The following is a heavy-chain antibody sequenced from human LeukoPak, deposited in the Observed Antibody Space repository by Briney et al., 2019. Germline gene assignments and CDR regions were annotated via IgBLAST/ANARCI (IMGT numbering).Heavy chain of an antibody. Sequence: ASVKVSCRASGYTFTDYYMHWVRQAPGQGLEWMGRINPNNGGTNYAQKFQGRVTMTRDTSINTAYMELSRLRSDDTAVYYCARFHEDTAMGRGVDYWGQGTLVTVSS. J-gene: IGHJ4*02. D-gene: IGHD5-18*01. CDR2: INPNNGGT. CDR3: ARFHEDTAMGRGVDY. CDR1: GYTFTDYY. V-gene: IGHV1-2*06.